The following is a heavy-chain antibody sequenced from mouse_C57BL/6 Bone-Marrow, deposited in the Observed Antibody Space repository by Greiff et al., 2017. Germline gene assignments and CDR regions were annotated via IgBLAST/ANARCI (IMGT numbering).Heavy chain of an antibody. CDR1: GFTFSSYA. Sequence: EVMLVESGGGLVKPGGSLKLSCAASGFTFSSYAMSWVRQTPGQGLEWVATISDGGSDTYYPDNVKGRFTITGDNAKNNLYLQMSHLKSEDTAMYYGGTYYSNHLDYWGQGTTLTVSS. CDR2: ISDGGSDT. CDR3: GTYYSNHLDY. D-gene: IGHD2-5*01. J-gene: IGHJ2*01. V-gene: IGHV5-4*03.